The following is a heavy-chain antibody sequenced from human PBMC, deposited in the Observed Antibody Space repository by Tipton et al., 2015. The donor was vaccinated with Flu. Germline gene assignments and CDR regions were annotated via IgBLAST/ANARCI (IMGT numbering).Heavy chain of an antibody. J-gene: IGHJ5*02. CDR3: ARDLSLGSWQYQQGGWFDP. CDR2: IKQDGSEK. Sequence: SLRLSCAASGFTFSSYWMSWVRQAPGKGLEWVANIKQDGSEKYYVDSVKGRFTISRDNAKNSLYLQMNSLRAEDTAVYYCARDLSLGSWQYQQGGWFDPWGQGTLVTVSS. V-gene: IGHV3-7*01. D-gene: IGHD2-2*01. CDR1: GFTFSSYW.